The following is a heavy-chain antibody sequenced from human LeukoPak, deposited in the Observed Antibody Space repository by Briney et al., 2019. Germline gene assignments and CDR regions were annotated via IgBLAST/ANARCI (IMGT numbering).Heavy chain of an antibody. CDR3: ASDRAMDDAFDI. Sequence: SETLSLTCTVSGGSISSYYWSWIRQPPGKGLEWIGYIYYSGSTNYNPSLKSRVTISVDTSKNQFSLKLSSVTAADTAVYYCASDRAMDDAFDIWGQGTMVTVSS. J-gene: IGHJ3*02. CDR2: IYYSGST. D-gene: IGHD5-18*01. CDR1: GGSISSYY. V-gene: IGHV4-59*01.